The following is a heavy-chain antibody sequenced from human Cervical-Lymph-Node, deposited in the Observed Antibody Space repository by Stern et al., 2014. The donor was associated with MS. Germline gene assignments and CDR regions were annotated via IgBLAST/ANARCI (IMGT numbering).Heavy chain of an antibody. CDR2: IKSKTDGGTT. J-gene: IGHJ4*02. Sequence: EVQLLESGGGLVKPGGSLRLSCAASGFTFSNAWMSWVRQAPGKGLEWVGRIKSKTDGGTTDYAAPVKGRFTISRDDSKNTLYLQMNSLKTEDTAVYYCTTGATSYGYYFDYWGQGTLVTVSS. V-gene: IGHV3-15*01. CDR3: TTGATSYGYYFDY. D-gene: IGHD4-17*01. CDR1: GFTFSNAW.